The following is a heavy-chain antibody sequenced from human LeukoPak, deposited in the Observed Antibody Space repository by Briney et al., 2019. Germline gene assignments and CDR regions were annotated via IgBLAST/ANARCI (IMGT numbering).Heavy chain of an antibody. J-gene: IGHJ4*02. D-gene: IGHD3-10*01. CDR1: GGSISSAPYY. Sequence: SETLSLTCTVSGGSISSAPYYWSWIRQPPGKGLEWIGYIYYSGSTYYNPSLKSRVTISVDTSKNQFSLKLSSVTAADTAVYYCARGYYYGSGSYPTDYWGQGTLVTVFS. CDR2: IYYSGST. V-gene: IGHV4-30-4*01. CDR3: ARGYYYGSGSYPTDY.